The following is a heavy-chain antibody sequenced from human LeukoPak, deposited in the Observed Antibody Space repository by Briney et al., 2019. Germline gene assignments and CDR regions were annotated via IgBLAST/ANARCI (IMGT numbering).Heavy chain of an antibody. Sequence: PGGSLRLSCAASGFTFSSYEMNWVRQAPGKGLEWVSYISSSGSTIYYADSVKGRFTISRDNAKNSLYLQMNSLRAEDTAVYYCARVESSSWEEDFDYWGQGTLVTVSS. J-gene: IGHJ4*02. D-gene: IGHD6-13*01. V-gene: IGHV3-48*03. CDR2: ISSSGSTI. CDR1: GFTFSSYE. CDR3: ARVESSSWEEDFDY.